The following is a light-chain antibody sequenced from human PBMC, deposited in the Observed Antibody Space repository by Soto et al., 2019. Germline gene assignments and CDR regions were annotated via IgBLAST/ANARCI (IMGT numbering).Light chain of an antibody. CDR1: QSISNY. CDR3: QQSYSSSWT. Sequence: DIQMTQSPSSLSASVGDRVTITCRASQSISNYLNWYQQKPGKAPNLLIYAASSLQSGVPSRFSGSGSGTDFTLTISSLQREDFATYFCQQSYSSSWTFGQGTKVDNK. V-gene: IGKV1-39*01. CDR2: AAS. J-gene: IGKJ1*01.